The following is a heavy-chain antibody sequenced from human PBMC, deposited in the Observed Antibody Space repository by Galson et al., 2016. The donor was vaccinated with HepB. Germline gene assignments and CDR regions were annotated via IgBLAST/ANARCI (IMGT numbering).Heavy chain of an antibody. Sequence: PALVKPTQTLTLTCTFSGFSLDTDTVAVGWIRQPPGEALEWLTLLYYNGDKRYNPSLRNRITITGDASKNQVLLTMTNLDPLDTATYYCAHSKRLGVFTLFDSWGQGSLVTVSS. CDR2: LYYNGDK. J-gene: IGHJ4*02. CDR3: AHSKRLGVFTLFDS. V-gene: IGHV2-5*01. CDR1: GFSLDTDTVA. D-gene: IGHD7-27*01.